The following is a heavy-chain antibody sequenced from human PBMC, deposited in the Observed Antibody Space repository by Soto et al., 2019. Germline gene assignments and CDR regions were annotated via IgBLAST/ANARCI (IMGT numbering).Heavy chain of an antibody. CDR2: ISSSGSTI. V-gene: IGHV3-11*01. Sequence: GGSLRLSCAASGFTFSDYYMSWIRQAPGKGLEWVSYISSSGSTIYYADSVKGRFTISRDNAKNSLYLQMNSLRAEDTAVYYCARGTQRLPHYYYYYYMDVWGKGTTVTVSS. J-gene: IGHJ6*03. CDR3: ARGTQRLPHYYYYYYMDV. D-gene: IGHD6-25*01. CDR1: GFTFSDYY.